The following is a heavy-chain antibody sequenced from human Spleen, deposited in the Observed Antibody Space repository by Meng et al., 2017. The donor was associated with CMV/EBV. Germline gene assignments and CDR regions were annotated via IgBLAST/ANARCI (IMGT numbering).Heavy chain of an antibody. CDR1: GFTFSSYS. Sequence: GESLKISCAASGFTFSSYSMNWVRQAPGKGLEWVSYISSSASTINYADSVKGRFTISRDNAKTSLYLQMNSLRAEDTAVYYCARLRSSYSDYYYGMDVWGQGTTVTVSS. CDR2: ISSSASTI. CDR3: ARLRSSYSDYYYGMDV. V-gene: IGHV3-48*04. D-gene: IGHD2-21*01. J-gene: IGHJ6*02.